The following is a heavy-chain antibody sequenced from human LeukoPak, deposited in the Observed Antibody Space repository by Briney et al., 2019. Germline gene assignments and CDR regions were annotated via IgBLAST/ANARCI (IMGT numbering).Heavy chain of an antibody. CDR3: ARVYGSSGWYLVY. J-gene: IGHJ4*02. CDR2: LNPSGGSS. CDR1: GYTVTSYY. V-gene: IGHV1-46*01. Sequence: ASVKVSCKASGYTVTSYYMHWVRQAPGQGLEWMGILNPSGGSSSYAQKFQGRATLTRATSTSTVYMELSSLRSEDTAVYYCARVYGSSGWYLVYWGQGTLVTVSS. D-gene: IGHD6-19*01.